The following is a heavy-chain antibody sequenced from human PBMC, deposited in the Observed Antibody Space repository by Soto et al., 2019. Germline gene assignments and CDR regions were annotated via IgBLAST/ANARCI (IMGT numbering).Heavy chain of an antibody. J-gene: IGHJ4*02. V-gene: IGHV4-31*03. D-gene: IGHD2-8*02. Sequence: SETLSLTCTVSGGSISSGGYYWSWIRHHPGKGLEWIGYIYYSGSTYYNPSLKSRVTISVDTSKNQFSLKLSSVTAADTAVYYCASGGVDPVYPPFDYWGQGTLVTVSS. CDR2: IYYSGST. CDR3: ASGGVDPVYPPFDY. CDR1: GGSISSGGYY.